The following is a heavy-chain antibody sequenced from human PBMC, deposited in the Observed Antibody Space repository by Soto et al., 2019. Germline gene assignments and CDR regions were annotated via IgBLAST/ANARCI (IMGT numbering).Heavy chain of an antibody. CDR3: AREPEETLRYFDWLLDV. D-gene: IGHD3-9*01. V-gene: IGHV3-30-3*01. CDR2: ISYDGSNK. CDR1: GFTFSSYA. J-gene: IGHJ6*02. Sequence: QVQLVESGGGVVQPGRSLRLSCAASGFTFSSYAMHWVRQAPGKGLEWVAVISYDGSNKYYADSVKGRFTISRDNSKNTLYLQMNSLRAEDTAVYYCAREPEETLRYFDWLLDVWGQGTTVTVSS.